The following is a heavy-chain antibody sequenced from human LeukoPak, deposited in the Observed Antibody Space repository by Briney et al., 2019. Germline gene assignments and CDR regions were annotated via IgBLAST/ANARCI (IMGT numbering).Heavy chain of an antibody. V-gene: IGHV3-23*01. D-gene: IGHD1-1*01. J-gene: IGHJ4*02. CDR3: ARHPNWNFDS. CDR1: GLPFSSHG. CDR2: ISPGGGPT. Sequence: PGGSLRLSCAGSGLPFSSHGMDWVRQAPGKGLGWVSGISPGGGPTYYADSVRGRFSISRDDLKNTVYLQMKNLRAEDTAVYYCARHPNWNFDSWGQGTLVTVSS.